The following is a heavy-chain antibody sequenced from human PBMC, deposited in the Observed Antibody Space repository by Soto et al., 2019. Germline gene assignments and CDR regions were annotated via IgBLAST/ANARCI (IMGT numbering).Heavy chain of an antibody. Sequence: GGSLRLSCAASGFTFSSYSMNWVRQAPGKGLEWVSYISSSSSTIYYADSVKGRFTISRDNAKNSLYLQMNSLRDEDTAVYYCARDKSRRLGRHAFDIWGQGTMVTVSS. J-gene: IGHJ3*02. CDR2: ISSSSSTI. D-gene: IGHD7-27*01. V-gene: IGHV3-48*02. CDR1: GFTFSSYS. CDR3: ARDKSRRLGRHAFDI.